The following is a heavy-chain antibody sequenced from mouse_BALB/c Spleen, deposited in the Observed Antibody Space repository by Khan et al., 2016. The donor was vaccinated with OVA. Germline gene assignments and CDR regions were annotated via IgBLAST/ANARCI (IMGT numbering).Heavy chain of an antibody. Sequence: QVQLKQSGAELARPGASVKMSCKASGYPFTSYTIHWIKKRPGRGLEGIGYIIPSNGYTNYNQKFKDKATLTTDKSSTTAYLQLSSLTSDDSAVYNCVRDGAYHRNDGWFAYWGQGTLVTVSA. V-gene: IGHV1-4*01. J-gene: IGHJ3*01. CDR2: IIPSNGYT. CDR3: VRDGAYHRNDGWFAY. D-gene: IGHD2-14*01. CDR1: GYPFTSYT.